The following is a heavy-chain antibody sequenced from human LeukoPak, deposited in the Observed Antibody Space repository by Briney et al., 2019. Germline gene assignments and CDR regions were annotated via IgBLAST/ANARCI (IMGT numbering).Heavy chain of an antibody. CDR3: ARYGGTGTNYYYYMGV. D-gene: IGHD1-1*01. V-gene: IGHV3-21*01. Sequence: GGSLRLSCAASGFTFSSYSMNWVRQAPGKGLEWVSSISSSSSYIYYADSVKGRFTISRDNPKNSLYLQMNSLRAEDTAVYYCARYGGTGTNYYYYMGVWGKGTTVTVSS. J-gene: IGHJ6*03. CDR1: GFTFSSYS. CDR2: ISSSSSYI.